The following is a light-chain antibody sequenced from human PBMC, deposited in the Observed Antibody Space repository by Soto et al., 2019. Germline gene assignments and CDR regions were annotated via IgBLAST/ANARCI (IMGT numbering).Light chain of an antibody. V-gene: IGKV1-5*03. CDR3: QQYNSYSVT. Sequence: DIPMTQSPSTLSASVGDRVTITCRASQSINSWLAWYQQKPGKAPKLLIYKASSLESGVPSRFSGSGSGTEFTLTISSLQPDDFATYYCQQYNSYSVTFGQGTKVEIK. J-gene: IGKJ1*01. CDR2: KAS. CDR1: QSINSW.